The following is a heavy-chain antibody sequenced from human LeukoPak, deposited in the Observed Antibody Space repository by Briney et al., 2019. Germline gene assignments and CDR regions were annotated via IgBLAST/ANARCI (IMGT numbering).Heavy chain of an antibody. CDR3: ARGTIPNPSRSGGSGWFDP. Sequence: SVKVSCKASGGTFSSYAISWVRQAPAHGLEWMGGIIPIFGTENYAQKFHGRVMITADKSTSTAYMELSSLRSEDTAVYYCARGTIPNPSRSGGSGWFDPWGQGTLVTVSS. CDR1: GGTFSSYA. V-gene: IGHV1-69*06. J-gene: IGHJ5*02. CDR2: IIPIFGTE. D-gene: IGHD2-15*01.